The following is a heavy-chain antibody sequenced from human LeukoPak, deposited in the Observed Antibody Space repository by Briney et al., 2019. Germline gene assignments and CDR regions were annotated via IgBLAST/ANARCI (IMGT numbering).Heavy chain of an antibody. V-gene: IGHV3-7*01. D-gene: IGHD2-15*01. CDR1: GFTFSYAW. Sequence: HSGGSLRLSCAASGFTFSYAWMSWVRQAPGKGLEWVANIKQDGSEKYYVDSVKGRFTISRDNAKNSLYLQMNSLRAEDTAVYYCARYCSGGSCWDYWGQGTLVTVSS. CDR3: ARYCSGGSCWDY. J-gene: IGHJ4*02. CDR2: IKQDGSEK.